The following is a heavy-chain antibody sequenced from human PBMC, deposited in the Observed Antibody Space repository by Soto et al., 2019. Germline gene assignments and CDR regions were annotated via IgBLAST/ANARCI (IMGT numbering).Heavy chain of an antibody. Sequence: QVQLQESGPGLVKPSETLALTCTVSNDSISPYYWSWIRQPPGKGLEWIGFIYYSGSTTYNPSLKGRVTVSVATSKNQFTLKLTSVAAADTDIYYWTRHVPPIHSGSHYFDLCGQGTLVAVSS. CDR1: NDSISPYY. CDR3: TRHVPPIHSGSHYFDL. CDR2: IYYSGST. V-gene: IGHV4-59*08. D-gene: IGHD3-10*01. J-gene: IGHJ4*02.